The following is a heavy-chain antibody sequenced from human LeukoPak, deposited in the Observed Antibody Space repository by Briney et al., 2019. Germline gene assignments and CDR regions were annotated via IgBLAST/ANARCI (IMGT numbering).Heavy chain of an antibody. CDR3: ARSNGGVPIGGGHTSSWADS. CDR1: GFTFNTYA. J-gene: IGHJ5*02. CDR2: IWFDGSKK. V-gene: IGHV3-30*04. Sequence: PGGSLRLSCAASGFTFNTYAMHWVRQAPGKGLEWVAHIWFDGSKKYYADSGKGRFTISRDNSKNTLDLQINTLRAEDTPVYYCARSNGGVPIGGGHTSSWADSWGQGALVIVSS. D-gene: IGHD6-13*01.